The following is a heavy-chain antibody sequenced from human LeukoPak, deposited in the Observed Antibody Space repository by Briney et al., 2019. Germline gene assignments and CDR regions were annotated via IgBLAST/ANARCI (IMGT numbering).Heavy chain of an antibody. Sequence: ASVTVSCKASRDTFTSYLVIWVRQATGQGLEWMGGMNPNTGTTGYAQKFQGRVTMTWDTSISTAYMELRSLRSEDTAVYYCVGGAPNWGFDYWGQGTLVTVSS. CDR3: VGGAPNWGFDY. J-gene: IGHJ4*02. CDR2: MNPNTGTT. D-gene: IGHD7-27*01. CDR1: RDTFTSYL. V-gene: IGHV1-8*01.